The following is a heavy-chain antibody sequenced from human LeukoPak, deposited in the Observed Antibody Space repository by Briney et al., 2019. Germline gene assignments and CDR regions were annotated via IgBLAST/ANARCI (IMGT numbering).Heavy chain of an antibody. V-gene: IGHV1-69*13. CDR1: GGTFSSYA. D-gene: IGHD3-9*01. J-gene: IGHJ5*02. CDR3: ARDPNYDILTGYPNWFDP. Sequence: SVKVSCKASGGTFSSYAISWVRQAPGQGLEWMGGIIPIFGTANYAQKFQGRGTITADESTSTAYMELSSLRSEDTAVYYCARDPNYDILTGYPNWFDPWGQGTLVTVSS. CDR2: IIPIFGTA.